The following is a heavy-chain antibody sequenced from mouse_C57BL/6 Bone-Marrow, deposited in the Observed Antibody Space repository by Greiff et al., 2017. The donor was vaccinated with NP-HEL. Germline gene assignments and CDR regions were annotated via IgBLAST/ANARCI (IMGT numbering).Heavy chain of an antibody. CDR3: ARDDDYDAFDY. Sequence: EVQVVESGGGLVKPGGSLKLSCAASGFTFSSYAMSWVRQTPEKRLEWVATISDGGSYTYYPDNVKGRFTISRDNAKNNLYLQMSHLKSEDTAMYYCARDDDYDAFDYWGQGTTLTVSS. CDR2: ISDGGSYT. J-gene: IGHJ2*01. D-gene: IGHD2-4*01. V-gene: IGHV5-4*01. CDR1: GFTFSSYA.